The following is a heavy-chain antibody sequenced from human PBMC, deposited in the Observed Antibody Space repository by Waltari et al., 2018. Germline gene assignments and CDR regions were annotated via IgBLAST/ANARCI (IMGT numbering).Heavy chain of an antibody. Sequence: EVQLVETGGTLIQPGGSLRLSCAASAFIVSSKYMSWVRQAPGKGLEWVSVMYSSSTTYYADSVKGRFTISRDNSKNTLYLEMNSLRAEDTAVYYCARGSSFSGYFDLWGQGTPVTVSS. CDR1: AFIVSSKY. J-gene: IGHJ4*02. CDR2: MYSSSTT. D-gene: IGHD6-19*01. V-gene: IGHV3-53*02. CDR3: ARGSSFSGYFDL.